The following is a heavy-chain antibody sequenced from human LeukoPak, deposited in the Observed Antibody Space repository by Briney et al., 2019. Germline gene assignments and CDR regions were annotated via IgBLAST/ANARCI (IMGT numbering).Heavy chain of an antibody. J-gene: IGHJ4*02. CDR3: ARGQGYCSSTSCRSY. Sequence: GGSLRLSCAASGFTFSSYSMNWVRQAPGKGLEWVSSISSSSSYVYYADSVKGRFTISRDNAKNSLYLQMNSLRAEDTAVYYCARGQGYCSSTSCRSYWGQGTLVTVSS. CDR2: ISSSSSYV. D-gene: IGHD2-2*01. V-gene: IGHV3-21*01. CDR1: GFTFSSYS.